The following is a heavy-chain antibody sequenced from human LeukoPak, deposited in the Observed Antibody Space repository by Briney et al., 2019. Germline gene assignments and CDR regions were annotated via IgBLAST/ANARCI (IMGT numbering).Heavy chain of an antibody. D-gene: IGHD3-9*01. CDR3: AREIGERGYYDILTGSVDY. CDR2: ISYDGSNK. Sequence: GGPLRLSCAASGFTFSSYAMHWVHKAPGKGLEWVAVISYDGSNKYYADSVKGRFTISRDNSKNTLYLQMNSLRAEDTAVYYCAREIGERGYYDILTGSVDYWGQGTLVTVSS. J-gene: IGHJ4*02. CDR1: GFTFSSYA. V-gene: IGHV3-30-3*01.